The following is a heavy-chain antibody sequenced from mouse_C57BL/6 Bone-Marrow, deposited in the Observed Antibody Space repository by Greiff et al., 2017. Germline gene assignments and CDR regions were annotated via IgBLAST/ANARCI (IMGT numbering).Heavy chain of an antibody. CDR3: ARINYDDDAGGGY. V-gene: IGHV1-74*01. Sequence: QVQLQQSGAELVKPGASVKVSCKASGYTFTSYWMHWVKQRPGQGLEWIGRIHPSDSYTNYTQKFTGKATLTVDKSSSTAYRQLSSLTSEDSAVYYVARINYDDDAGGGYWGQGTSGTVSS. D-gene: IGHD2-4*01. CDR1: GYTFTSYW. CDR2: IHPSDSYT. J-gene: IGHJ4*01.